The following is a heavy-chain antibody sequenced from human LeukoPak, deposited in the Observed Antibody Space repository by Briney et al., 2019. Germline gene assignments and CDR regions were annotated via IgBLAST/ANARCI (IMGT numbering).Heavy chain of an antibody. CDR2: INPSGGST. CDR1: GYTFTSYY. J-gene: IGHJ6*03. Sequence: ASVKVSCKASGYTFTSYYMHWVRQAPGQGLEWMGIINPSGGSTSYAQKFQGRVTMTRNTSISTAYMELSSLRSEDTAVYYCARADYYYYYMDVWGKGTTVTISS. V-gene: IGHV1-46*01. D-gene: IGHD6-19*01. CDR3: ARADYYYYYMDV.